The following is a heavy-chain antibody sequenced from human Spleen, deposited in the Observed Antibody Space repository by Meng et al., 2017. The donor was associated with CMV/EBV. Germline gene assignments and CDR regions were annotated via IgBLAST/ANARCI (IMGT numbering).Heavy chain of an antibody. CDR1: GYTFTSYD. V-gene: IGHV1-8*01. J-gene: IGHJ4*02. CDR2: MNPNSGNT. D-gene: IGHD6-25*01. CDR3: ARGLGSSGTPPDY. Sequence: QVQLVQSGAEVQKPGASVKIACKAYGYTFTSYDINWVRQATGQGLEWMGWMNPNSGNTGYAQKFQGRVTMTRDTSISTAYMELSSLRSEDTAVYCCARGLGSSGTPPDYWGQGTLVTVSS.